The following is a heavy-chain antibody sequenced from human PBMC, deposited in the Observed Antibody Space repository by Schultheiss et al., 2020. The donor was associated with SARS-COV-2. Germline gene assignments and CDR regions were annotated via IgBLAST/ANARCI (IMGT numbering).Heavy chain of an antibody. D-gene: IGHD6-6*01. Sequence: SETLSLTCAVYGGSFSGYYWSWIRQPPGKGLEWIGEINHSGSTNYNPSLKSRVTISVDKSKNQFSLKLSSVTAADTAVYYCAIQGSSSRYYYGMDVWGQGTTVTVSS. CDR2: INHSGST. CDR1: GGSFSGYY. V-gene: IGHV4-34*01. CDR3: AIQGSSSRYYYGMDV. J-gene: IGHJ6*02.